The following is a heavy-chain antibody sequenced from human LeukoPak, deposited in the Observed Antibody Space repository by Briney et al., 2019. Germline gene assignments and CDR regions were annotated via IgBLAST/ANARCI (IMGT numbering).Heavy chain of an antibody. D-gene: IGHD2-21*02. CDR2: IKQDGSKI. CDR3: AGGDNFDS. J-gene: IGHJ4*02. CDR1: GLSFNTSW. V-gene: IGHV3-7*01. Sequence: GGSLRLSCEVSGLSFNTSWMYWVRQAPGKGPEWVANIKQDGSKIYYVDSVKGRFTISRDNAKNSLYLQMNSLRAEDTAVYYCAGGDNFDSWGQGTLVTVSS.